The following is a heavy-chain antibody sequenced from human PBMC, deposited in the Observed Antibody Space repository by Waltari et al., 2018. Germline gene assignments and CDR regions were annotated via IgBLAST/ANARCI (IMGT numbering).Heavy chain of an antibody. CDR3: ARGHPFTIVSPRYYYYYYMDV. CDR2: INHSGNT. CDR1: SGSLTGYH. Sequence: QVHLQQWGAGLLKPSETLSLTFGVYSGSLTGYHWNWIRPAPGKGLEWKGEINHSGNTDYNPSIESVVTISADTSKNQFSLHLTSGTAADTAVYYCARGHPFTIVSPRYYYYYYMDVWDKGTAVTVSS. V-gene: IGHV4-34*01. D-gene: IGHD3-9*01. J-gene: IGHJ6*03.